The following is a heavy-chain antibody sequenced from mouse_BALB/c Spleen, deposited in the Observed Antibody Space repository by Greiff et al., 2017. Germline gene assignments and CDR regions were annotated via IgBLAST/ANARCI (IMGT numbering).Heavy chain of an antibody. CDR1: GYAFTNYL. CDR3: ARGYDGGAWFAY. V-gene: IGHV1-54*01. CDR2: INPGSGGT. D-gene: IGHD2-14*01. Sequence: QVQLKESGAELVRPGTSVKVSCKASGYAFTNYLIEWVKQRPGQGLEWIGVINPGSGGTNYNEKFKGKATLTADKSSSTAYMQLSSLTSDDSAVYFCARGYDGGAWFAYWGQGTLVTVSA. J-gene: IGHJ3*01.